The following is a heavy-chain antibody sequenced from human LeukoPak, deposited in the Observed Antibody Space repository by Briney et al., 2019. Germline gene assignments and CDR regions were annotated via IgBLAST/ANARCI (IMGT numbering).Heavy chain of an antibody. D-gene: IGHD2-15*01. Sequence: GGSLRLSCAASGFTFSSYGMHWVRQAPGKGLEWVAVISYDGSNKYYADSVKGRFTISRDNSKNTLYLQMNSLRAEDTAVYYCARSRLGYCSGGSCSGFQHWGQGTLVTVSS. V-gene: IGHV3-30*03. CDR3: ARSRLGYCSGGSCSGFQH. CDR2: ISYDGSNK. CDR1: GFTFSSYG. J-gene: IGHJ1*01.